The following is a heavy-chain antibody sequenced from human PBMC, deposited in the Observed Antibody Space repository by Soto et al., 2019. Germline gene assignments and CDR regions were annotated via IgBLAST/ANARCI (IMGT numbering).Heavy chain of an antibody. J-gene: IGHJ6*02. CDR1: GGSISSSSYY. Sequence: RSLTCTVSGGSISSSSYYWGWIRQPPGKGLEWIGSIYYSGSTYYNPSLKSRVTISVDTSKNQFSLKLSSVTAADTAVYYCASEGGYYDSKGHGMDVWGQGTTVTVSS. CDR3: ASEGGYYDSKGHGMDV. V-gene: IGHV4-39*01. D-gene: IGHD3-22*01. CDR2: IYYSGST.